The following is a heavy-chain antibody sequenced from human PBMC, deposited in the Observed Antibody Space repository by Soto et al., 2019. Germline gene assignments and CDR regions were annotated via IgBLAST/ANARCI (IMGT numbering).Heavy chain of an antibody. CDR3: APALVFTGGDCFYL. Sequence: QVRLQEWGPGLVKPSQTLSLKCSVSGGSITTGGRYWSWIRQLPGKGLEWIGNIYYRGNTYHNASLKSRVTISVEAAKNQFSLKLSSVTAADTAVYSCAPALVFTGGDCFYLWGQGRLFTVSS. J-gene: IGHJ3*01. V-gene: IGHV4-31*02. CDR1: GGSITTGGRY. CDR2: IYYRGNT. D-gene: IGHD2-21*01.